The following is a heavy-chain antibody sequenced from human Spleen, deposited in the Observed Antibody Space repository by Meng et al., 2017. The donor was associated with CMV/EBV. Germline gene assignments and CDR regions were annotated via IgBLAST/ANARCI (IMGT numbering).Heavy chain of an antibody. V-gene: IGHV3-21*06. Sequence: TFSSYSMNWVRQAPGERLEWVSSIISGTGYIYYADSVKGRFTISRDNAKNLLYLQMNSLRAEVTAVYYCARDPPPRYCTSTSCYVDYWGQGTLVTVSS. CDR3: ARDPPPRYCTSTSCYVDY. J-gene: IGHJ4*02. CDR2: IISGTGYI. CDR1: TFSSYS. D-gene: IGHD2-2*01.